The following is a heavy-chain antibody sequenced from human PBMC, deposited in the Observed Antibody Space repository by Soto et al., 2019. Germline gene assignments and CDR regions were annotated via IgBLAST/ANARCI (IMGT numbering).Heavy chain of an antibody. J-gene: IGHJ3*02. CDR2: MNPSGTNT. CDR3: ARYRTIVPLAFDI. D-gene: IGHD3-22*01. CDR1: GLTFPSDD. Sequence: QAPLVQSGAEVKKPGASVQVSCKASGLTFPSDDIAWVRHTSGQGLEFLGWMNPSGTNTVYTQKFRGRATFPGNTPTTTAYMELSSLRSEDTAVYYCARYRTIVPLAFDIWGHGTMVTVSS. V-gene: IGHV1-8*01.